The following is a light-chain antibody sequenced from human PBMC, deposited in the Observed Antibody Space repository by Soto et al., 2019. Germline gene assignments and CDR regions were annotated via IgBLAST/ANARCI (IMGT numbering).Light chain of an antibody. V-gene: IGKV1-39*01. CDR2: AAS. Sequence: DLQMSQSPSSLSASVGDRVTITCRASQSISSYLNWYQQKPGKAPKLLIYAASSLQSGVPSRFSGSGSGTDFTHTVSSLQPEDFATYYCQQSYSTPWTFGQGTKVDIK. CDR1: QSISSY. J-gene: IGKJ1*01. CDR3: QQSYSTPWT.